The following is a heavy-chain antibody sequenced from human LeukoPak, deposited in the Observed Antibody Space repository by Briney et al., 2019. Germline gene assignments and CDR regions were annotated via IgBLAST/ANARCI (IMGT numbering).Heavy chain of an antibody. CDR3: ARDNADDY. CDR2: ISSSSSTM. V-gene: IGHV3-48*04. CDR1: GFTFSSYS. Sequence: GRSLRLSCAASGFTFSSYSMNWVRQAPGKGLEWVSYISSSSSTMYYPDSVKGRFTISRDNAKTSLYLQMNSLRAEDTAVYYCARDNADDYWGQGTLVTVSS. J-gene: IGHJ4*02.